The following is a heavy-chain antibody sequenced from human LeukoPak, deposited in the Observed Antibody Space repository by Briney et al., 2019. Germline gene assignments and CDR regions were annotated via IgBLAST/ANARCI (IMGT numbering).Heavy chain of an antibody. CDR1: GFTFSSYS. Sequence: PGGSLRLSCAASGFTFSSYSMNWVRQAPGKGLEWVSYISSSSSTIYYADSVKGRFTISRDNAKNSLYLQMNSLRAEDTAVYYCARDTYYYGSGRHRFDAFDIWGQGTMVTVSS. V-gene: IGHV3-48*01. D-gene: IGHD3-10*01. CDR2: ISSSSSTI. CDR3: ARDTYYYGSGRHRFDAFDI. J-gene: IGHJ3*02.